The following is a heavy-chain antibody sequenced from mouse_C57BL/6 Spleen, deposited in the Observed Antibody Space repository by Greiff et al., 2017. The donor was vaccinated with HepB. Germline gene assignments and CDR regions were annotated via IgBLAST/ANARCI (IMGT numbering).Heavy chain of an antibody. J-gene: IGHJ2*01. CDR1: GYTFTGYW. Sequence: QVQLQQSGAELMKPGASVKLSCKATGYTFTGYWIEWVTQRPGPGLEWIGEILPGSGSTNYNETFKGKATLTVDKSSRPAYMELNSLTAEDSAVYYCAEGTLGWGQGTTLTVSS. V-gene: IGHV1-9*01. CDR3: AEGTLG. CDR2: ILPGSGST.